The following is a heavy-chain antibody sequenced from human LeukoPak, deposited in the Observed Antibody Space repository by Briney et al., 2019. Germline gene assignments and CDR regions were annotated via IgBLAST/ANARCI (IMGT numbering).Heavy chain of an antibody. CDR1: GITFSSYW. Sequence: GGSLRLSFAASGITFSSYWMSWGRQAPGKALEWVSSIIGSTGTTYYGDAMKGRLTISRDNSKNTLCLQMNSLRAEDTAIYYCAGEWRGSGDYWGQGTLVTVSS. V-gene: IGHV3-23*01. CDR2: IIGSTGTT. CDR3: AGEWRGSGDY. D-gene: IGHD3-10*01. J-gene: IGHJ4*02.